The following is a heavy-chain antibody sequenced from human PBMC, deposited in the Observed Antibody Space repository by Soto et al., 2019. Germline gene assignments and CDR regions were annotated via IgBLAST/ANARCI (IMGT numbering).Heavy chain of an antibody. CDR1: GGSISSSSYY. CDR2: IYYSGST. J-gene: IGHJ4*02. D-gene: IGHD6-6*01. V-gene: IGHV4-39*02. Sequence: SATLSLTCTVSGGSISSSSYYWGWIRQPPGKGLEWIGSIYYSGSTYYNPSLKSRVTISVDTSKNQFSLKLSSVTAADTAVYYCAREGRRIAARPDLDYWGQGTLVTVSS. CDR3: AREGRRIAARPDLDY.